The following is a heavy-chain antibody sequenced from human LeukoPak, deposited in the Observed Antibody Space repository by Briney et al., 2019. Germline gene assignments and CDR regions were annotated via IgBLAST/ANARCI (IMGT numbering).Heavy chain of an antibody. J-gene: IGHJ4*02. CDR3: AKDLGRYRNNYFDY. CDR1: GFTFSSYA. V-gene: IGHV3-23*01. Sequence: GGSLRLSCAASGFTFSSYAMSWVRQAPGKGLGWVSGISGSGGGTYYADSVKGRFTISRDDSKNTLYLQMNSLRAEDTAVYYCAKDLGRYRNNYFDYWGQGTLVTVSS. D-gene: IGHD1-26*01. CDR2: ISGSGGGT.